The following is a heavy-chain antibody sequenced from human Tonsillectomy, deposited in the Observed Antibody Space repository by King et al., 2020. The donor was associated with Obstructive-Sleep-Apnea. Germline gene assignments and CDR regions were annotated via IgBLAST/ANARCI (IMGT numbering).Heavy chain of an antibody. J-gene: IGHJ4*02. CDR3: VRSPPFDY. V-gene: IGHV1-8*01. Sequence: QLVQSGAEVKKPGASVKVSCKASGYTFNSYDINWVRQATGQGLEWMGWMTPNSGNTGYAQKIQGRVTMTRKPSISTTYMELSSLTSEDTAVYYCVRSPPFDYWGQGTLVTVSS. CDR1: GYTFNSYD. CDR2: MTPNSGNT.